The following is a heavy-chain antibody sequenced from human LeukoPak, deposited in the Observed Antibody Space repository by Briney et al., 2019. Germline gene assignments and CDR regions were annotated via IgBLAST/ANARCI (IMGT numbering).Heavy chain of an antibody. D-gene: IGHD4-11*01. V-gene: IGHV3-7*01. CDR2: IKEDGSEK. J-gene: IGHJ4*02. CDR1: GFTFRNYW. CDR3: ARDERDELRSVSTLEY. Sequence: GGSLRLSCAASGFTFRNYWMNWVRQAPGKGLQWVANIKEDGSEKYFVDSVKGRFTISRDNAKNPLYLQMNSLRAEDTAVYYCARDERDELRSVSTLEYWGQGTLVTVSS.